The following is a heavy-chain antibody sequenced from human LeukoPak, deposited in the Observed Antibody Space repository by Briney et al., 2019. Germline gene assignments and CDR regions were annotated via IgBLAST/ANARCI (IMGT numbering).Heavy chain of an antibody. J-gene: IGHJ6*04. D-gene: IGHD6-19*01. Sequence: SETLSLTCTVSGGSTNSYFWSWIRQPPGKGLEWIGLIYYAATTNYNPSLKSRVTISVDRSKSQLSLQLRSVTAADTAVYYCARHQWLVSYARDVWGKGTRVTVSS. CDR3: ARHQWLVSYARDV. V-gene: IGHV4-59*08. CDR1: GGSTNSYF. CDR2: IYYAATT.